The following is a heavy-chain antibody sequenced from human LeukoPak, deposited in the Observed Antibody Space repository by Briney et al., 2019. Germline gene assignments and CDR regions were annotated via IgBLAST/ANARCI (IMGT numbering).Heavy chain of an antibody. V-gene: IGHV4-4*02. J-gene: IGHJ4*02. Sequence: SGTLSLTCAVSGGSISSSNWWSWVRQPPGKGLEWIGEIYHSGSTNYNPSLKSRVTISVGKSKNQFSLKLSSVTAADTAVYYCARDNGTSCYDYWGQGTLVTVSS. CDR1: GGSISSSNW. CDR2: IYHSGST. CDR3: ARDNGTSCYDY. D-gene: IGHD2-2*01.